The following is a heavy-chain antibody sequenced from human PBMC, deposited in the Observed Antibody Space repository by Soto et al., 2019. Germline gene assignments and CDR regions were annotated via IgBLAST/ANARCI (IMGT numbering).Heavy chain of an antibody. V-gene: IGHV6-1*01. J-gene: IGHJ5*02. CDR2: TYYRSKWYN. Sequence: SQTLSLTCAISGDSVSSNSAAWNWIRQSPSRGLEWLGRTYYRSKWYNDYAVSVKSRITINPDTSKNQFSLQLNSVTPEDTAVYYCARDHRSGGSCYHTPVMNWFDPWGKGTLVTVSS. D-gene: IGHD2-15*01. CDR1: GDSVSSNSAA. CDR3: ARDHRSGGSCYHTPVMNWFDP.